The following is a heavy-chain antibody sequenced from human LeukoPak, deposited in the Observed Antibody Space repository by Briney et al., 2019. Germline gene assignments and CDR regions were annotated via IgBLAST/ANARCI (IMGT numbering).Heavy chain of an antibody. Sequence: GGSLRLSCAASGFTFSSYDMNWVRQAPGKGPEWVSSISSSSSYIYYADSVKGRFTISRDNAKNSLYLQMNSLRAEDTAVYYCARCGDGLPCDFDYWGQGTLLTVSS. V-gene: IGHV3-21*01. D-gene: IGHD3-10*01. CDR2: ISSSSSYI. CDR1: GFTFSSYD. CDR3: ARCGDGLPCDFDY. J-gene: IGHJ4*02.